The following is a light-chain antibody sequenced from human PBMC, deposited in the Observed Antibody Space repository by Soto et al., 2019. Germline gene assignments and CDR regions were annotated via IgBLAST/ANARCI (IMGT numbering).Light chain of an antibody. CDR1: QPTASW. J-gene: IGKJ1*01. V-gene: IGKV1-12*01. Sequence: DILMTQSPSSVSASVGETVTITCRASQPTASWLAWFQQKPGEPPKLLIYAASTLQSGVPSRFSGRGSGTEFTLTISSLQPEDFATYYRQQANIFPRMFAQGTKVEV. CDR3: QQANIFPRM. CDR2: AAS.